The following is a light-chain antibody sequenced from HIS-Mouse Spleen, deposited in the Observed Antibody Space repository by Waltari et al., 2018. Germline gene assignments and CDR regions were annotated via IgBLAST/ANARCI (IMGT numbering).Light chain of an antibody. V-gene: IGKV3-20*01. CDR2: GAS. J-gene: IGKJ1*01. CDR1: QSVSSSY. Sequence: EIVLTQYPGTLSLSPGERATLSCRASQSVSSSYLAWYQQKPGQAPRLLIYGASSRATGIPDRFSGSGSGTDFTLTISRLEPEDFAVYYCQQYGSSGTFGQGTKVEIK. CDR3: QQYGSSGT.